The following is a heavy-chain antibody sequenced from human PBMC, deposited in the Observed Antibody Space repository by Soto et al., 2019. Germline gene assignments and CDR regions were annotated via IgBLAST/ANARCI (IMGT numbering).Heavy chain of an antibody. Sequence: QVQLQESGPGLVKPSETLSLTCTVSGGSISSYYWNWIRQPPGRGLEWIGYISYSGSTSYNPSLKSRVTLSVDTSKNQSSLNLSSVTAADTAVYYCATDGGLSCGGDCRVDGFDIWGQGTMVTVSS. D-gene: IGHD2-21*02. CDR1: GGSISSYY. CDR3: ATDGGLSCGGDCRVDGFDI. V-gene: IGHV4-59*01. J-gene: IGHJ3*02. CDR2: ISYSGST.